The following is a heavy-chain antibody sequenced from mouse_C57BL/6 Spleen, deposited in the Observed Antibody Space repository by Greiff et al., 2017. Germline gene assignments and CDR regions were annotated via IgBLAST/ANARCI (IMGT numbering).Heavy chain of an antibody. J-gene: IGHJ3*01. D-gene: IGHD1-1*01. V-gene: IGHV1-82*01. CDR1: GYAFSSSW. CDR3: ARLITTVVATRAY. CDR2: IYPGDGDT. Sequence: VQVVESGPELVKPGASVKISCKASGYAFSSSWMNWVKQRPGKGLEWIGRIYPGDGDTNYNGKFKGQATLTADKSSSPAYMQLSSLTSEDSAVYFCARLITTVVATRAYWGQGTLVTVSA.